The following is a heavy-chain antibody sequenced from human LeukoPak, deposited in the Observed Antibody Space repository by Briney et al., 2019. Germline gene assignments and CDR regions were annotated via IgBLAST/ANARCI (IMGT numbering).Heavy chain of an antibody. CDR2: IIPIFGTA. J-gene: IGHJ6*03. V-gene: IGHV1-69*05. D-gene: IGHD4-23*01. Sequence: GASVKVSCKASGGTFSSYAISWVRQAPGQGLEWMGGIIPIFGTANYAQKFQGRVTITTDESTSTAYMELSSLRSEDTAVHYCARGDPGGNPSYYYYYYMDVWGKGTTVTVSS. CDR3: ARGDPGGNPSYYYYYYMDV. CDR1: GGTFSSYA.